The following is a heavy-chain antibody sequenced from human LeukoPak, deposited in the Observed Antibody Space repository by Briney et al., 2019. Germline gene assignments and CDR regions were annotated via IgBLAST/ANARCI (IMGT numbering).Heavy chain of an antibody. J-gene: IGHJ4*02. CDR2: ISDRGGST. V-gene: IGHV3-23*01. CDR1: GFTFSSYG. CDR3: AKRGVVIRAVLVVGFHKEAYYFDS. Sequence: SGGSLRLSCAASGFTFSSYGMHWVRQAPGKGLEWVAGISDRGGSTNYADSVKGRFTISRDNPKNTLYLQMNSLRSEDTAVYFCAKRGVVIRAVLVVGFHKEAYYFDSWGQGALVTVSS. D-gene: IGHD2-15*01.